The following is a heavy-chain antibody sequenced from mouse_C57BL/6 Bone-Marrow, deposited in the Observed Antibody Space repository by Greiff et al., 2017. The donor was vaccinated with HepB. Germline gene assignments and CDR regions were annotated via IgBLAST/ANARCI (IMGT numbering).Heavy chain of an antibody. D-gene: IGHD1-1*01. CDR2: IDPANGNT. J-gene: IGHJ2*01. CDR1: GFNIKNTY. V-gene: IGHV14-3*01. Sequence: VHVKQSVAELVRPGASVKLSCTASGFNIKNTYMHWVKQRPEQGLEWIGRIDPANGNTKYAPKFQGKATITADTSSNTAYLQLSSLTSEDTAIYYCARVIYYGSSYFDYWGQGTTLTVSS. CDR3: ARVIYYGSSYFDY.